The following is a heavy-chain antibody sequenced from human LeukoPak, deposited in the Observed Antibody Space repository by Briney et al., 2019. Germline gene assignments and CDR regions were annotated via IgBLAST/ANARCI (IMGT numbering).Heavy chain of an antibody. Sequence: SGGSLRLSCVTSGFTFTNYWMTWVRQAPGKGLEWVANIRQDGGEKYYVDSVKGRFSISRDDARNSLYLQMSRLTAEDTAVYYCVRARNIVVAEAYYYYMDVWGKGTTVTISS. D-gene: IGHD2-2*01. CDR1: GFTFTNYW. CDR3: VRARNIVVAEAYYYYMDV. CDR2: IRQDGGEK. V-gene: IGHV3-7*01. J-gene: IGHJ6*03.